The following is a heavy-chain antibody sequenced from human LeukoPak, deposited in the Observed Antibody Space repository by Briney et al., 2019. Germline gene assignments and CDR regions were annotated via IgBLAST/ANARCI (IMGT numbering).Heavy chain of an antibody. D-gene: IGHD3-22*01. J-gene: IGHJ6*03. Sequence: PSETLSLTCTVSGGSISSTSYYWGWIRQPPGKGLGWIGSIYYSGSTYYNPSLKSRVTISVDSSKNQFSLKLTSVTAADTAVYYCARGIGSSAYFGYYYMDVWGKGTTVTISS. V-gene: IGHV4-39*01. CDR2: IYYSGST. CDR3: ARGIGSSAYFGYYYMDV. CDR1: GGSISSTSYY.